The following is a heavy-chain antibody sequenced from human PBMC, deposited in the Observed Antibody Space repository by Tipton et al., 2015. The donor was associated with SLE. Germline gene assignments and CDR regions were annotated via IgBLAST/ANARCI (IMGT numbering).Heavy chain of an antibody. CDR3: VRLRSKVLIDY. D-gene: IGHD2-8*01. Sequence: TLSLTCTVSGGSVSSGSYYWAWIRQPPGKGPEWIGTIYYSGSTYYYPSLKSRITISVDTSKNQFSLEVRPVTAADTAVYYCVRLRSKVLIDYWGQGTLVTVSS. CDR1: GGSVSSGSYY. CDR2: IYYSGST. V-gene: IGHV4-39*07. J-gene: IGHJ4*02.